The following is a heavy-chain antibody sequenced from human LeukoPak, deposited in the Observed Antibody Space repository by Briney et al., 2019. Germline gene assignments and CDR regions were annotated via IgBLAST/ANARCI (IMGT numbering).Heavy chain of an antibody. Sequence: PGGSLRLSCAASGFTFSSYAMNWVRQAPGKGLEWVSVISGSGGTTYYADSVKGRFTISRDNSKNSLYLQMNSLRAEDTALYYCAKDVETVAGYFDYWGQGTLVTVSS. J-gene: IGHJ4*02. V-gene: IGHV3-23*01. CDR3: AKDVETVAGYFDY. CDR2: ISGSGGTT. D-gene: IGHD5-24*01. CDR1: GFTFSSYA.